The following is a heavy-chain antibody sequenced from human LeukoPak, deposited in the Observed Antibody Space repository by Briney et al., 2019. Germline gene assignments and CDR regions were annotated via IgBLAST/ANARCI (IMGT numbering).Heavy chain of an antibody. Sequence: PSETLSLTCAVYGGSIRGFYYTWIRQPPRKGLEWIGEIDHSGDTNYNPSLKSRAIVSVDTSKSRFSLKLTSVTAADAAVYYCARGSPFQEWGQGTLVTVSS. CDR3: ARGSPFQE. CDR1: GGSIRGFY. CDR2: IDHSGDT. J-gene: IGHJ1*01. V-gene: IGHV4-34*01.